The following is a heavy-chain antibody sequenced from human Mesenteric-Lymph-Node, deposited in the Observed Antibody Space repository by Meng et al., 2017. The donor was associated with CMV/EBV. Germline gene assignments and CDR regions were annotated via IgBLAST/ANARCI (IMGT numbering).Heavy chain of an antibody. CDR3: ARVVTDDYGDYRDYYYYAMDV. Sequence: GGPLRPSCAASGFTFSSYAMHWVRQAPGKGLEWVAVISYDGISKYYADSVKGRFTISKDSSKNTLYLQMNSLRAEDTAVYYCARVVTDDYGDYRDYYYYAMDVWGQGTTVTVSS. CDR2: ISYDGISK. CDR1: GFTFSSYA. J-gene: IGHJ6*02. V-gene: IGHV3-30*04. D-gene: IGHD4-17*01.